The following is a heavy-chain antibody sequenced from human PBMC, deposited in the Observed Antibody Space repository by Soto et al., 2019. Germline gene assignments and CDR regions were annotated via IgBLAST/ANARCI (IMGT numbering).Heavy chain of an antibody. Sequence: QVQLQESGPGLVKPSETLSLICTVSGGSITNYYWSWIRQAPAKGLEWIGYVSDSGSTKYNPSLKSRVTISVDTSKNQFSLTLTSLTAADTAVYYCARERVGHSAMDVWGQGTTVTVSS. D-gene: IGHD1-26*01. CDR1: GGSITNYY. CDR3: ARERVGHSAMDV. V-gene: IGHV4-59*12. J-gene: IGHJ6*02. CDR2: VSDSGST.